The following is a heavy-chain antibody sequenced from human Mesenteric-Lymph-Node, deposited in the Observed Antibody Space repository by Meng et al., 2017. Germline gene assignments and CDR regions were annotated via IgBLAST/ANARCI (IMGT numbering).Heavy chain of an antibody. CDR1: GFTVSSNY. Sequence: GESLKISCAASGFTVSSNYMSWVRQAPGKGLEWVSVIYSGGSTYYADSVKGRFTISRDNSKNTLYLQMNSLRAEDTAVYYCARDPGGGDSSGYYYHYYYGMDVWGQGTTVTVS. V-gene: IGHV3-66*02. CDR2: IYSGGST. J-gene: IGHJ6*02. CDR3: ARDPGGGDSSGYYYHYYYGMDV. D-gene: IGHD3-22*01.